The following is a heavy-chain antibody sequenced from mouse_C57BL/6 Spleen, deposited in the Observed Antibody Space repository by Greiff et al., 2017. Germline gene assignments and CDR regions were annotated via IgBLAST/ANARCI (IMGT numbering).Heavy chain of an antibody. CDR2: IRSKSSNYAT. Sequence: EVQVVESGGGLVQPKGSLKLSCAASGFTFNTYAMHWVRQAPGKGLEWVARIRSKSSNYATSYADSVKDRFTISRDDSQSMLYLQMNNLKTEDTSMYYFVRDSSNSWFAYWGQGDLVTVSA. D-gene: IGHD2-5*01. CDR3: VRDSSNSWFAY. J-gene: IGHJ3*01. V-gene: IGHV10-3*01. CDR1: GFTFNTYA.